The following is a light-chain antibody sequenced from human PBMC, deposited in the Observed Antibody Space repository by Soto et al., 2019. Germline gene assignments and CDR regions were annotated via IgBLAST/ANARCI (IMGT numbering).Light chain of an antibody. CDR2: DVS. CDR3: CSYAGSYTLV. J-gene: IGLJ1*01. CDR1: SSDVGGYNY. V-gene: IGLV2-11*01. Sequence: QSALTQPRSVSGSPGQSVTISCTGTSSDVGGYNYVSWYQQHPGKAPKFLISDVSKRPSGVPDRFSGSKSGNTASLTSAGLQAEDEADYYCCSYAGSYTLVFGTGTKLTVL.